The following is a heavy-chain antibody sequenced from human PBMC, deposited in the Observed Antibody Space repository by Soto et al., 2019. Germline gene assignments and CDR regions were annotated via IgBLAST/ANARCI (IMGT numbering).Heavy chain of an antibody. CDR1: GGSISSSHW. CDR2: IFHSGST. Sequence: QVQLQESGPGLVKPSGTLSLTCAVSGGSISSSHWWSWVRHPPGKGLEWIGEIFHSGSTNYNPSLESRVTMSVDKSKNQFSLNLASVTAADTAVYYCAREDGDYSPSYYYYYGMDVWGQGTTVTVSS. V-gene: IGHV4-4*02. CDR3: AREDGDYSPSYYYYYGMDV. D-gene: IGHD4-17*01. J-gene: IGHJ6*02.